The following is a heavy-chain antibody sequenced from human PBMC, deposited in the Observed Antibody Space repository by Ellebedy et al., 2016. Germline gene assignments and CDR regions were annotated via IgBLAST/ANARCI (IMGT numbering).Heavy chain of an antibody. CDR2: ISSDGSNK. CDR1: GFTFSSYG. CDR3: ARGYTYGFDY. V-gene: IGHV3-30*03. J-gene: IGHJ4*02. Sequence: GESLKISXAASGFTFSSYGMHWVRQAPGKGLEWVAVISSDGSNKFYADSVKGRFTISRDSSKNTLYLQMNSLRAEDTAVFYCARGYTYGFDYWGQGTLVTVSS. D-gene: IGHD5-18*01.